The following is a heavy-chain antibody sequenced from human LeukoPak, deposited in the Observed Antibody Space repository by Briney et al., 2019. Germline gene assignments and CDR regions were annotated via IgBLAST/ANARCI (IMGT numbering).Heavy chain of an antibody. CDR1: GGSLSGYY. CDR2: INHSGST. J-gene: IGHJ4*02. CDR3: ARDRGWYYFDY. D-gene: IGHD2-15*01. V-gene: IGHV4-34*01. Sequence: SETLSLTCAVYGGSLSGYYWSWIRQPPGKGLEWIGEINHSGSTNYNPSLKSRVTISVDTSKNQFSLKLSSVTAADTAVYYCARDRGWYYFDYWGQGTLVTVSS.